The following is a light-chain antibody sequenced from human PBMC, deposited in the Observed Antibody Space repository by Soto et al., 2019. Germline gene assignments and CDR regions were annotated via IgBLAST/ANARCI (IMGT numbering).Light chain of an antibody. V-gene: IGLV3-21*02. Sequence: SYELTQPPSVSVAPGQTARVTCGGNNIVSKSVHWYQQTPGQAPVMVVYDDTDRPSGIPERFSGSNSGNTATLTISRVEAGDEADYYCQVWDGSSGDVVFGGGTQLAVL. CDR1: NIVSKS. CDR2: DDT. CDR3: QVWDGSSGDVV. J-gene: IGLJ2*01.